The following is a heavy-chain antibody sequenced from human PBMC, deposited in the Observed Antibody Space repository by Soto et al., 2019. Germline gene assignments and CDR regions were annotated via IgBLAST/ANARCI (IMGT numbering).Heavy chain of an antibody. D-gene: IGHD3-10*01. CDR3: AREGYDGSGSPYPDY. Sequence: SETLSLTCSVSGGSMSEYFWSWIRQSPGKGLEWIGYIYYLGSTDYNPSLKSRVTISVDTSKRQFSLRLTSVTAADTAVYYCAREGYDGSGSPYPDYWGPGTQVTVSS. CDR1: GGSMSEYF. V-gene: IGHV4-59*01. CDR2: IYYLGST. J-gene: IGHJ4*02.